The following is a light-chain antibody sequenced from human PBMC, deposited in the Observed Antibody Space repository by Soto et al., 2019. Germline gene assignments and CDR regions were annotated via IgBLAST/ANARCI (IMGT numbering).Light chain of an antibody. J-gene: IGKJ4*02. Sequence: DIQMTQSPSTLSASVGDRVTITCRASQSIRGWLAWYQQKPGKAPQLLIYDASNLESGVPSRFSGSGYGTEFPLTISSLQPDDFATYYCQQYDSFSKTFGGGTKVDIK. CDR1: QSIRGW. V-gene: IGKV1-5*01. CDR2: DAS. CDR3: QQYDSFSKT.